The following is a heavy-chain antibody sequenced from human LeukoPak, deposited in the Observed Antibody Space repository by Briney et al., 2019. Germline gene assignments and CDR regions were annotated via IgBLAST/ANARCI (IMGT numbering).Heavy chain of an antibody. D-gene: IGHD2-21*02. CDR1: GFTFSTHD. CDR3: TSHTGTGDAFRPFHI. J-gene: IGHJ3*02. V-gene: IGHV3-48*04. CDR2: INSRSSTI. Sequence: GGSLRLSCGASGFTFSTHDVNWVRQAPGKGLEWVSFINSRSSTIYYADSVKGRFTISRDNAKNSLYLQMNSLRAEDTAVYYCTSHTGTGDAFRPFHIWGQGTMVTVSS.